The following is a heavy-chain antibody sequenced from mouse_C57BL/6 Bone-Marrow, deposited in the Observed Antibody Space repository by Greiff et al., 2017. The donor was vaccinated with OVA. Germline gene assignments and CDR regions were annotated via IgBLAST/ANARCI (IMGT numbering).Heavy chain of an antibody. CDR2: IHPNSGST. Sequence: QVQLQQPGAELVKPGASVKLSCKASGYTFTSYWMHWVKQRPGQGLEWIGMIHPNSGSTNYNEKVKSKATLTVDKSSSTAYMQLSSLTSEDSAVYYCARSSYEAMDYWGQGTSVTVSS. CDR1: GYTFTSYW. D-gene: IGHD1-1*01. V-gene: IGHV1-64*01. J-gene: IGHJ4*01. CDR3: ARSSYEAMDY.